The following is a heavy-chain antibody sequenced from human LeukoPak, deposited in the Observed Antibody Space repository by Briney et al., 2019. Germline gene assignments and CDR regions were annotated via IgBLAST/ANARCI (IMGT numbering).Heavy chain of an antibody. CDR3: ARGHILTGYYPYYFDY. J-gene: IGHJ4*02. Sequence: ASVKVSCNASAYTFTGYYMHCVRHAPGQGLEWLVWMNPNSGNTGYAQKFQGRVTMTRNTSISTAYMELSSLRSEDTAVYYCARGHILTGYYPYYFDYWGQGTLVTVSS. CDR2: MNPNSGNT. D-gene: IGHD3-9*01. V-gene: IGHV1-8*02. CDR1: AYTFTGYY.